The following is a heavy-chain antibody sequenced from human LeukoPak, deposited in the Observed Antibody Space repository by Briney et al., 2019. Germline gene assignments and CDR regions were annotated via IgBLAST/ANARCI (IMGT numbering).Heavy chain of an antibody. CDR1: GGSISSYY. V-gene: IGHV4-4*09. CDR3: ARHVSSSWYEYYFDY. D-gene: IGHD6-13*01. CDR2: IYTSGST. Sequence: SETLSLTCTVSGGSISSYYWSWIRQPPGKGLEWIGYIYTSGSTNYNPSLKSRVTISVDTSKNQFSLKLSSVTAADTAVYYCARHVSSSWYEYYFDYWGQGTLVTVSS. J-gene: IGHJ4*02.